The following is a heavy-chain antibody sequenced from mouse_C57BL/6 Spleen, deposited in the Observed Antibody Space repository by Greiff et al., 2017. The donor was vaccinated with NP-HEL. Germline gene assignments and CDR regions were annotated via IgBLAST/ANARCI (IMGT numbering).Heavy chain of an antibody. CDR3: AREFATDYCDY. J-gene: IGHJ2*01. Sequence: QLQLQPPVSALVPPVASVPLSCPASVSTFPSSWLTCVQPRPGPGLDWIGDIYPGSGSTNYNEKFKSNATLTVDTSSSTAYMQLSSLTSEDSAVYYCAREFATDYCDYWGQGTTLTVSS. CDR2: IYPGSGST. D-gene: IGHD1-1*01. CDR1: VSTFPSSW. V-gene: IGHV1-55*01.